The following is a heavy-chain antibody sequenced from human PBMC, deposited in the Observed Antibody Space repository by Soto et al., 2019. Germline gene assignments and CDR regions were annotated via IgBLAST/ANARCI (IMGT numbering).Heavy chain of an antibody. Sequence: QVQLVESGGGVVQPGRSLRLSCAASGFTFNNYGMHWVLQAPGKGLEWMALIWADGNSKYYADSVKGRFTISKDNSKNTLDRQMDSLRAEDTAVYYCARDPYYYDRSGGVDYWGQGTLVTVSS. V-gene: IGHV3-33*01. J-gene: IGHJ4*02. CDR1: GFTFNNYG. D-gene: IGHD3-22*01. CDR3: ARDPYYYDRSGGVDY. CDR2: IWADGNSK.